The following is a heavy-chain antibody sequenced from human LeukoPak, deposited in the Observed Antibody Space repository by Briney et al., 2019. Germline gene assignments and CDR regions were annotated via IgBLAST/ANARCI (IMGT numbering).Heavy chain of an antibody. CDR3: ARRWATLII. V-gene: IGHV4-39*01. CDR2: IYYSGST. Sequence: SETLSLTCTVSGGSISSSSYYWGWIRQPPGKGLEWIGSIYYSGSTHYNPSLKSRVTISVDTSKNQFSLKLSSVTAAHTAVYYCARRWATLIIWGQGTLVTVSS. D-gene: IGHD1-26*01. CDR1: GGSISSSSYY. J-gene: IGHJ4*02.